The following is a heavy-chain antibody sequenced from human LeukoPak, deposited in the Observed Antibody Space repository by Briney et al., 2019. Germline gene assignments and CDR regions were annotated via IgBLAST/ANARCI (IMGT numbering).Heavy chain of an antibody. Sequence: PGGSLRLSCAASGFTFSSYSMNWVRQAPGKGLEWVSSISSSSSYIYYADSVKGRFTISRDNAKNSLYLQMNSLRAEDTAVYYCAGDNSGYYYGSGSHRYNFDYWGQGTLVTVSS. CDR1: GFTFSSYS. D-gene: IGHD3-10*01. J-gene: IGHJ4*02. CDR3: AGDNSGYYYGSGSHRYNFDY. V-gene: IGHV3-21*01. CDR2: ISSSSSYI.